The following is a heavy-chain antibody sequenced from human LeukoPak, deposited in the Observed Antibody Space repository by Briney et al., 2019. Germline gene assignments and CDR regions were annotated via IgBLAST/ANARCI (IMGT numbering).Heavy chain of an antibody. D-gene: IGHD1-26*01. J-gene: IGHJ4*02. V-gene: IGHV3-11*04. CDR2: ISSSGSSI. Sequence: GGSLRLSCAASGFTFSDYYMSWIRQAPGKGLEWVSYISSSGSSIYYADSVKGRFTISRDNAKNSLYLQMNSLRVEDTAVYYCARDVKGRWELLGSHDYWGQGTLVTVSS. CDR1: GFTFSDYY. CDR3: ARDVKGRWELLGSHDY.